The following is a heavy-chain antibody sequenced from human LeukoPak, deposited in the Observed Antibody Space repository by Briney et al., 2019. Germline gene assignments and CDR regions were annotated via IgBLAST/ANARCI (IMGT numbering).Heavy chain of an antibody. D-gene: IGHD7-27*01. J-gene: IGHJ4*02. CDR1: GFTFYAFG. CDR3: ARVWAWGSGNYFDN. Sequence: GGSLRLSCAASGFTFYAFGMTWVRQAPGKGLEWVSAIRGDAGSTGYADSVKGRFTISRDNAKNSLYLQMNSPRVEDTALYYCARVWAWGSGNYFDNWGQGTLVTVSS. V-gene: IGHV3-20*04. CDR2: IRGDAGST.